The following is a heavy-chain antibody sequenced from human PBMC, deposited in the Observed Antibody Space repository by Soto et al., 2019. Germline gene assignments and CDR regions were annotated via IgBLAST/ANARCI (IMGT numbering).Heavy chain of an antibody. CDR2: ITSDGKSK. CDR3: ARESGDWPLNWFDP. D-gene: IGHD2-21*02. V-gene: IGHV3-74*01. CDR1: GFNFCNHW. Sequence: VHLVESGGGLVQPGGSLRLSCAASGFNFCNHWMHWVRQRPAEGLVWVSRITSDGKSKAYAESVKGRFAISRDNAKNTLYLQMNGLTAEDTAVYYCARESGDWPLNWFDPWGQGTLVTVSS. J-gene: IGHJ5*02.